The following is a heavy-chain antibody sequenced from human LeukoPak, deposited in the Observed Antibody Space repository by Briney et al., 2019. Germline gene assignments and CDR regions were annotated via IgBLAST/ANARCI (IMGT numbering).Heavy chain of an antibody. CDR2: IGTAGEI. J-gene: IGHJ2*01. V-gene: IGHV3-13*01. CDR3: ARAAYSSTWYSRYFDL. CDR1: GFTFSSYD. D-gene: IGHD6-13*01. Sequence: TGGSLRLSCAASGFTFSSYDIHRVRQATGKGLEWVSGIGTAGEIYYPGSVKGRFTISRENAKNSLYLQMNSLRAGDTAVYYCARAAYSSTWYSRYFDLWGRGTLVTVSS.